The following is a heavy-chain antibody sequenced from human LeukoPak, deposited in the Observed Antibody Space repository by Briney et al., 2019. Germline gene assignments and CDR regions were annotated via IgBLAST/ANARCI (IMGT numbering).Heavy chain of an antibody. CDR3: ARGGTMVREVIEPFDY. D-gene: IGHD3-10*01. J-gene: IGHJ4*02. V-gene: IGHV4-34*01. Sequence: SETLSLTCAVYGGSFSGYYWSWIRQPPGKGLEWIGEINHSGSTNYNPSLKSRVTISVDTSKNQFSLKLSSVTAADTAVYYCARGGTMVREVIEPFDYWGQGTLVTVSS. CDR1: GGSFSGYY. CDR2: INHSGST.